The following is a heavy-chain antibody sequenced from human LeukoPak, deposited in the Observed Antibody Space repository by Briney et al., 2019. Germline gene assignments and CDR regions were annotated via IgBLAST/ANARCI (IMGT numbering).Heavy chain of an antibody. Sequence: PSETLSLTCTVSGGSISSYYWSWIRQPAGKGLEWIGRIYTSGSTNYNPSLKSRVTMSVDTSKNQFSLKLSSVTAADTAVYYCARDPVVGIAAGWAFDIWGQGTMVTVSS. CDR1: GGSISSYY. J-gene: IGHJ3*02. V-gene: IGHV4-4*07. CDR3: ARDPVVGIAAGWAFDI. D-gene: IGHD6-13*01. CDR2: IYTSGST.